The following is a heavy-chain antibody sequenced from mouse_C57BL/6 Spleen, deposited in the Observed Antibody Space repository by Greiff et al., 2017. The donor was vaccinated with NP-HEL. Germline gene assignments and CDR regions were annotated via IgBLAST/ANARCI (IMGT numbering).Heavy chain of an antibody. CDR1: GYTFTSYW. V-gene: IGHV1-50*01. CDR3: ERRYGD. J-gene: IGHJ3*02. Sequence: QVQLQQPGAELVKPGASVKLSCKASGYTFTSYWMQWVKQRPGQGLEWIGEIDPSDSYTNYNQKFKGKATLTVDTSSSTAYMQLSSLTSEDSAVYYCERRYGDWGQGTLVTVSA. CDR2: IDPSDSYT.